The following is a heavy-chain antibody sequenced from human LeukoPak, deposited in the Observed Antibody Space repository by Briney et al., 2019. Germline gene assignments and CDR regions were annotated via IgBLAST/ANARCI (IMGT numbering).Heavy chain of an antibody. Sequence: PGGSLRLSCAASGFTFSSYAMHWVRQAPGKGLEWVAVISYDGSNKYYADSVKGRFTISRDNSKNTLYLQMNSLRAEDTAVYYCAREARDAMAAFYFDYWGQGTLVTVSS. D-gene: IGHD6-19*01. CDR1: GFTFSSYA. CDR3: AREARDAMAAFYFDY. V-gene: IGHV3-30-3*01. CDR2: ISYDGSNK. J-gene: IGHJ4*02.